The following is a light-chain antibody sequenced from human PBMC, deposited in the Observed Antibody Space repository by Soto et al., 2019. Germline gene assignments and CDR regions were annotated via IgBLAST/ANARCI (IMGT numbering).Light chain of an antibody. CDR2: DVY. CDR1: SSDVGGYNY. CDR3: CSYAGDYTLV. V-gene: IGLV2-11*01. Sequence: QSALTQPRSVSESPGQSVTISCTGTSSDVGGYNYVSWYQQYPGKAPEVVIYDVYKRPSGVPDRFSGSKSGNTASLTISGLQAEDDADYYCCSYAGDYTLVFGGGTKLTVL. J-gene: IGLJ2*01.